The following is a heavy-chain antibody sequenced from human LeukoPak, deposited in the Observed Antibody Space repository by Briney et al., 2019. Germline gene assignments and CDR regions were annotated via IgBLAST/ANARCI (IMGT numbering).Heavy chain of an antibody. CDR1: GGTFSSYA. D-gene: IGHD5-18*01. J-gene: IGHJ5*02. CDR3: ATEGRIQRSWFDP. V-gene: IGHV1-69*05. Sequence: SVKVSCKASGGTFSSYAISWVRQAPGQGLEWMGRIIPIFGTANYAQKFQGRVTITTDESTSTAYMELASLRSEDTAGYYCATEGRIQRSWFDPWGQGTLVTVSS. CDR2: IIPIFGTA.